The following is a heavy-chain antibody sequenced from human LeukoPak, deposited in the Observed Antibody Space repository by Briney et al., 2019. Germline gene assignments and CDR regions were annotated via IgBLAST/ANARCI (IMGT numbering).Heavy chain of an antibody. J-gene: IGHJ6*03. D-gene: IGHD2-8*01. CDR1: GFTFSSYA. V-gene: IGHV3-30*04. CDR2: ISYDGSNK. CDR3: ARVAGSNGYYYYYYMDV. Sequence: PGRSLRLSCAASGFTFSSYAMHWVRQAPGKGLEWVAVISYDGSNKYYADSVKGRFTISRDNSKNTLYLQMNSLRAEDTAVYYCARVAGSNGYYYYYYMDVWGKGTTVPVSS.